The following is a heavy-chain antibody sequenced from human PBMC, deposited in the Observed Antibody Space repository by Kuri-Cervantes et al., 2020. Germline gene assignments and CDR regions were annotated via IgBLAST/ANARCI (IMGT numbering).Heavy chain of an antibody. Sequence: LTCAASGFTFSSYWMSWVRQAPGKGLEWVANIKQDGSEKYYVDSVKGRFTISRDNAKNSLYLHMNSLRAEDTALYYCAKGLSTTPYYYYYGMDVWGQGTTVTVSS. J-gene: IGHJ6*02. D-gene: IGHD2/OR15-2a*01. CDR2: IKQDGSEK. CDR3: AKGLSTTPYYYYYGMDV. CDR1: GFTFSSYW. V-gene: IGHV3-7*03.